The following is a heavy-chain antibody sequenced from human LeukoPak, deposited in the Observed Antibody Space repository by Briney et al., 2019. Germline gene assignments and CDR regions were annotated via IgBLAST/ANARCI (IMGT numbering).Heavy chain of an antibody. D-gene: IGHD2-21*01. CDR3: ARKSMTHAFDI. Sequence: KPGESLKISCKSSGYSFTTYWIGWVRQMPGKGLEWMGMLYPGDSDTRDSPSFQGQVTISADKSISTAYLQWSSLKASDTAMYYCARKSMTHAFDIWGQGTMVTVSS. V-gene: IGHV5-51*03. CDR1: GYSFTTYW. CDR2: LYPGDSDT. J-gene: IGHJ3*02.